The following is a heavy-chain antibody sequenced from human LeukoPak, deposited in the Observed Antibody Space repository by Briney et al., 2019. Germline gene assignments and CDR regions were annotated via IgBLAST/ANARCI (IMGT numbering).Heavy chain of an antibody. D-gene: IGHD3-10*01. CDR1: GGSFSGYY. J-gene: IGHJ4*02. V-gene: IGHV4-34*01. Sequence: SETLSLTCAVYGGSFSGYYWSWIRQPPGKGVEWIGEINHSGSTNYNPSLKSRVTISVDTSKNQFSLKLSSVTAADTAVYYCARSRITMVRGVIDYWGQGTLVTVSS. CDR2: INHSGST. CDR3: ARSRITMVRGVIDY.